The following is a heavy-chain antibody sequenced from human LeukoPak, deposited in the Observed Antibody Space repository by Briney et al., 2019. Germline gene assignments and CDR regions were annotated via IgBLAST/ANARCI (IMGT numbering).Heavy chain of an antibody. V-gene: IGHV4-34*01. CDR3: ARRRPYSSSSYYYYYYMDV. CDR2: INHSGST. D-gene: IGHD6-6*01. CDR1: GGSFSSYY. Sequence: SETLSLTCAVYGGSFSSYYWSWIRQPPGKGLEWIGEINHSGSTNYNPSLKSRVTISVDTSKNQFSLKLSSVTAADTAVYYCARRRPYSSSSYYYYYYMDVWGKGTTVTVSS. J-gene: IGHJ6*03.